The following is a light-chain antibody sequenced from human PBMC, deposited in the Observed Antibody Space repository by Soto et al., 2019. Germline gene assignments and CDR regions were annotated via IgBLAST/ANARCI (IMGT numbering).Light chain of an antibody. CDR1: SSDIGGYNY. Sequence: QSALTQPASVSGSPGQSITISCTGGSSDIGGYNYVSWFQQHPGKAPKLMIYEVSNRPSGVSHRFSGSKSGNTASLTISGLQTEDEADYYCSSFSSITREVFGGGTKLTVL. J-gene: IGLJ2*01. CDR2: EVS. CDR3: SSFSSITREV. V-gene: IGLV2-14*01.